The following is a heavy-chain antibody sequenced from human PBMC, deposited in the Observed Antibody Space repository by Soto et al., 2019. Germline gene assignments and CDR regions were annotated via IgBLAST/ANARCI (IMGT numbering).Heavy chain of an antibody. V-gene: IGHV3-23*01. J-gene: IGHJ4*02. D-gene: IGHD4-4*01. Sequence: GGSLRLSCAASGFTFSSFAMSWVRQAPGKGLEWISGLGGGDGSTFYADSVKGRFTVSRDNSQNMLYLQMKSPRADDTAVYYCAKDRHYTNPRGLEYWGQGVLVTVSS. CDR2: LGGGDGST. CDR3: AKDRHYTNPRGLEY. CDR1: GFTFSSFA.